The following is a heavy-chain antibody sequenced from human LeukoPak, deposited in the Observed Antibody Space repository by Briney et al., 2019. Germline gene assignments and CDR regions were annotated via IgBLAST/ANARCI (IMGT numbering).Heavy chain of an antibody. V-gene: IGHV3-48*03. CDR2: ISSSGSTI. D-gene: IGHD3-10*01. Sequence: PGGSLRLSCAASGFTFSSYEMNWVRQAPGKGLEWVSYISSSGSTIYYADSVKGRFTISRDNPKNSLYLQMNSLRAEDTAVYYCARGHPSMVRGVIDPYYYYYYMDVWGKGTTVTISS. CDR1: GFTFSSYE. CDR3: ARGHPSMVRGVIDPYYYYYYMDV. J-gene: IGHJ6*03.